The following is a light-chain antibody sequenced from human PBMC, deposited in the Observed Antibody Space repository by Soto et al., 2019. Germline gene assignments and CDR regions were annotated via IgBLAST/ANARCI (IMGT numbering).Light chain of an antibody. CDR3: YSSTGSNNCV. J-gene: IGLJ3*02. V-gene: IGLV2-14*01. CDR1: SSDVGGSKY. Sequence: QSVLTQPASVSGSPGQSITISCTGTSSDVGGSKYVSWYQQHPGKAPKLLIYEVSNRPSGVSDRFFGSKSANTASLTISGLQAEDEADYYCYSSTGSNNCVFGGGTKLTVL. CDR2: EVS.